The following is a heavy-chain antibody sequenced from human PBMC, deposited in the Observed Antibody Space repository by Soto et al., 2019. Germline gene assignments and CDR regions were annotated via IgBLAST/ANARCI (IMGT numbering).Heavy chain of an antibody. CDR3: ARDHVWFGELFPYYYGMDV. J-gene: IGHJ6*02. CDR2: ISSSGSTI. CDR1: GFTFSSYE. V-gene: IGHV3-48*03. D-gene: IGHD3-10*01. Sequence: PGGSLRLSCAASGFTFSSYEMNWVRQAPGKGLEWVSYISSSGSTIYYADSVKGRFTISRDNAKNSLYLQMNSLRAEDTAAYYCARDHVWFGELFPYYYGMDVWGQGTTVTVSS.